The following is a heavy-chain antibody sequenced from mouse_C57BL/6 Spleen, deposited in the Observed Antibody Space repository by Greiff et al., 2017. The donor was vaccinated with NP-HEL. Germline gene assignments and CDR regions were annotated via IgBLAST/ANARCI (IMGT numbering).Heavy chain of an antibody. D-gene: IGHD1-1*01. J-gene: IGHJ1*03. CDR2: ISSGGDYI. V-gene: IGHV5-9-1*02. CDR3: TRGGITTVVATNWYFDV. Sequence: EVQRVESGEGLVKPGGSLKLSCAASGFTFSSYAMSWVRQTPEKRLEWVAYISSGGDYIYYADTVKGRFTISRDNARNTLYLQMSSLKSEDTAMYYCTRGGITTVVATNWYFDVWGTGTTVTVSS. CDR1: GFTFSSYA.